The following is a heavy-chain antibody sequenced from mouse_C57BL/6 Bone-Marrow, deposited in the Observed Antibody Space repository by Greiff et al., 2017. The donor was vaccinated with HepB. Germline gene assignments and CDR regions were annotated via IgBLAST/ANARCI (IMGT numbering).Heavy chain of an antibody. D-gene: IGHD1-1*01. CDR3: ARSGYYGSSLFAY. Sequence: VQRVESDAELVKPGASVKISCKVSGYTFTDHTIHWMKQRPEQGLEWIGYIYPRDGSTKYNEKFKGKATLTADKSSSTAYMQLNSLTSEDSAVYFCARSGYYGSSLFAYWGQGTLVTVSA. CDR2: IYPRDGST. J-gene: IGHJ3*01. CDR1: GYTFTDHT. V-gene: IGHV1-78*01.